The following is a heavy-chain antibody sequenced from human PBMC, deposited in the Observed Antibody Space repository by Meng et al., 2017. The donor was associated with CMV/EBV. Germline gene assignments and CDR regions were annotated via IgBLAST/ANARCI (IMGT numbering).Heavy chain of an antibody. CDR1: GGSISSSSYY. Sequence: SETLSLTCTVSGGSISSSSYYWGWIRQPPGKGLEWIGSIYYSGSTYYNPSLKSRVTISVDTSKNQFSLKLSSVTAADTAVYYCARQGYYYDIGWFDPWGQGTPVTVSS. CDR3: ARQGYYYDIGWFDP. J-gene: IGHJ5*02. CDR2: IYYSGST. D-gene: IGHD3-22*01. V-gene: IGHV4-39*01.